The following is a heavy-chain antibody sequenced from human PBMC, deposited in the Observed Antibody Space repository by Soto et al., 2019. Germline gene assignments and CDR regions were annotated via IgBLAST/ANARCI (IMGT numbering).Heavy chain of an antibody. V-gene: IGHV3-74*01. Sequence: VQLVESGGGVVQPGRSLRLSCAASGFTFSSYAMHWVRQAPGKGLEWVSRINTDGSATNYADSVKGRFTTYRDNAKNILYLQMNSLRLEDTAVYYCARDGEGYWGQGALVTVSS. CDR3: ARDGEGY. CDR2: INTDGSAT. D-gene: IGHD2-21*01. CDR1: GFTFSSYA. J-gene: IGHJ4*02.